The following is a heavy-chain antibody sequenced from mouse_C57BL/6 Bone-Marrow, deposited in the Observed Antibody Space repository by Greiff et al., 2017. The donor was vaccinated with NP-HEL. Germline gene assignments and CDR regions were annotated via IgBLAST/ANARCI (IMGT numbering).Heavy chain of an antibody. Sequence: VKLMESGAELVKPGASVKLSCKASGYTFTEYTIHWVKQRSGQGLEWIGWFYPGSGSIKYNEKFKDKATLTADKSSSTVYMELSRLTSEDSAVYFCARHGRVYYGNYAWFAYWGQGTLVTVSA. D-gene: IGHD2-1*01. V-gene: IGHV1-62-2*01. CDR3: ARHGRVYYGNYAWFAY. J-gene: IGHJ3*01. CDR2: FYPGSGSI. CDR1: GYTFTEYT.